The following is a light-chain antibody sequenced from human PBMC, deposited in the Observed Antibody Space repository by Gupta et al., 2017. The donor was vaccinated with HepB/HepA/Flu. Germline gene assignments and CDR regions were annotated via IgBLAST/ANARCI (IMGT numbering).Light chain of an antibody. J-gene: IGKJ4*01. V-gene: IGKV3-11*01. Sequence: EIVLTQSPATLSLSPGERATLSCRASQSLGNYLAWYQQKSGQAPRLLIFDATNRATGIPVRFSGSWSGTDFTLTISSLEPEDFAVYYCQQRSNWPLTFGGGTKVEIK. CDR1: QSLGNY. CDR3: QQRSNWPLT. CDR2: DAT.